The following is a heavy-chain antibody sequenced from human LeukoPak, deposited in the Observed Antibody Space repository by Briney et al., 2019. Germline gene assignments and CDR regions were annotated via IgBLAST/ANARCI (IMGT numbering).Heavy chain of an antibody. CDR2: IFYSGST. D-gene: IGHD3-22*01. CDR1: GGSISSSTYY. J-gene: IGHJ4*02. V-gene: IGHV4-39*01. CDR3: ARHRSYYHDSSGYWDY. Sequence: PSETLSLTCTVSGGSISSSTYYWGWIRQPPGKGLEWIGSIFYSGSTYYNPSLKSRVTISVDTSKNQFSLKLSSVTAAATAFYYCARHRSYYHDSSGYWDYWGQGTLVTVSS.